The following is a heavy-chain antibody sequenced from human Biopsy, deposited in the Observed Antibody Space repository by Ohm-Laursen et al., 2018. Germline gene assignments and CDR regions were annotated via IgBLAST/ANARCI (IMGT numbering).Heavy chain of an antibody. CDR3: AGRPWPNAFDI. CDR1: GDSISSYY. CDR2: IYYSGST. D-gene: IGHD5-12*01. Sequence: SDTLSLTCSVSGDSISSYYWSWIRQPPGKGLEWIGYIYYSGSTNYNPSLKSRVTISVDTSRNQFSLKLSSVTAADTAVYYCAGRPWPNAFDIWGQGTTVTVSS. V-gene: IGHV4-59*07. J-gene: IGHJ3*02.